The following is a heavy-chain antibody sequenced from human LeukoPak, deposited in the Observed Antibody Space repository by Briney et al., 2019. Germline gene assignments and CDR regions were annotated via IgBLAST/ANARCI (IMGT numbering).Heavy chain of an antibody. CDR1: GYRFTSYW. D-gene: IGHD3-22*01. V-gene: IGHV5-51*01. CDR3: ARRPIVVDFNDAFDI. J-gene: IGHJ3*02. CDR2: IYPGDSDT. Sequence: GESLKISCKGSGYRFTSYWIGWVRQMPGKGLEWMGIIYPGDSDTRYSPSFQGQVTISADKSISTAYLQWSSLKASDTAMYYCARRPIVVDFNDAFDIWGQGTMVTVSS.